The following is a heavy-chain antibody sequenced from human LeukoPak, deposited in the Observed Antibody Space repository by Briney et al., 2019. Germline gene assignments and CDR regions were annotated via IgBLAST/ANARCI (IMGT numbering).Heavy chain of an antibody. V-gene: IGHV1-2*02. J-gene: IGHJ3*02. CDR3: ARAKHRSIRFLEWRADDAFDI. CDR2: INPNSGGT. D-gene: IGHD3-3*01. Sequence: GASVKVSCKASGYTFTGYYMHWVRQAPGQGLEWMGWINPNSGGTNYAQKLQGRVTMTRDTSISTAYMELSRLRSDDTAVYYCARAKHRSIRFLEWRADDAFDIWGQGTMVTVSS. CDR1: GYTFTGYY.